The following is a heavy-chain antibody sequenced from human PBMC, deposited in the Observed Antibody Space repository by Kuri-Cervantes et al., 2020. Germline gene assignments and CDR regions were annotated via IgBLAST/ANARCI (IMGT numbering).Heavy chain of an antibody. D-gene: IGHD3-10*01. J-gene: IGHJ4*02. V-gene: IGHV3-7*04. CDR3: ARPRRFGDRGTDNPYFDS. Sequence: GGSLRLSCTASGFTFSIYWMGWVRQAPGKGLEWVANINQGGGEKDYVDSVKGRFTISRDDAKSSLYLQMNSLRAEDTAVYYCARPRRFGDRGTDNPYFDSWGRGTLVTVSS. CDR2: INQGGGEK. CDR1: GFTFSIYW.